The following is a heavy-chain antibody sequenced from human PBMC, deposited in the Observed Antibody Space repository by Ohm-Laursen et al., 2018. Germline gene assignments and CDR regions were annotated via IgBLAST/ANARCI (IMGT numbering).Heavy chain of an antibody. J-gene: IGHJ4*02. V-gene: IGHV3-66*01. CDR3: AKTPYSSWGHFDY. Sequence: GSLRLSCAASGFTVSTKYMSWVRQAPGKGLEWASVVYADGSAYYADSVKGRFIISRDYSKNTLYLQMNSLRAEDTAVYYCAKTPYSSWGHFDYWGQGTLVTVSS. CDR2: VYADGSA. CDR1: GFTVSTKY. D-gene: IGHD6-6*01.